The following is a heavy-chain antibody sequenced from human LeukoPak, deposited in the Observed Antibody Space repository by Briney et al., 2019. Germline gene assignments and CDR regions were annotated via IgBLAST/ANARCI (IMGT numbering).Heavy chain of an antibody. CDR2: IIPIFGTA. Sequence: SVKVSCKAFGGSFSSEAISWVRQAPGQGLEWMGGIIPIFGTANYAQKFQGRVTITTDESTSTAYMEVSSLRSEDTAVYYCGRKAGDCGGGSCYSIDYWGQGTLVTVPS. D-gene: IGHD2-15*01. V-gene: IGHV1-69*05. J-gene: IGHJ4*02. CDR1: GGSFSSEA. CDR3: GRKAGDCGGGSCYSIDY.